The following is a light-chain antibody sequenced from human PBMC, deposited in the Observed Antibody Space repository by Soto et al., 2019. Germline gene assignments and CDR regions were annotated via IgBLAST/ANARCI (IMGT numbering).Light chain of an antibody. CDR3: QQYGSSPYT. CDR2: GAS. V-gene: IGKV3-20*01. J-gene: IGKJ2*01. Sequence: VLTQSPATLSLSPGERASLSCRASQSVSSYLAWYQQKPGQAPGLLIYGASTRATGIPARFSGTGSGTDFTLTISRLEPEDFAVYYCQQYGSSPYTFGLGTKVDIK. CDR1: QSVSSY.